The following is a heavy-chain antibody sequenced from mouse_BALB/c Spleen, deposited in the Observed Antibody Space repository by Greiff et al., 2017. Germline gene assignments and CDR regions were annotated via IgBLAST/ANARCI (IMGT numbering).Heavy chain of an antibody. D-gene: IGHD1-1*01. V-gene: IGHV5-6-4*01. CDR2: ISSGGSYT. Sequence: EVQLVESGGGLVKPGGSLKLSCAASGFTFSSYTMSWVRQTPEKRLEWVATISSGGSYTYYPDSVKGRFTISRDNAKNTLYLQMSSLKSEDTAMYYCTRGTTVVAKGYWGQGTTLTVSS. CDR3: TRGTTVVAKGY. CDR1: GFTFSSYT. J-gene: IGHJ2*01.